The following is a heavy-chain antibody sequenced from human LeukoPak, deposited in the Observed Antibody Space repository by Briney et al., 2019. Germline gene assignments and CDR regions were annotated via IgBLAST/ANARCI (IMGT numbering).Heavy chain of an antibody. CDR3: ARVGYDSTDSNAFDI. J-gene: IGHJ3*02. CDR1: GYMFTRYG. D-gene: IGHD3-22*01. Sequence: ASVKVSCKASGYMFTRYGISWVRHAPGQGLEWMGWISGYNGHTKYAQMFQGRVTMTTDTSTNTAYMELRSLRSDDTAVYYCARVGYDSTDSNAFDIWGQGTMVTVSS. V-gene: IGHV1-18*01. CDR2: ISGYNGHT.